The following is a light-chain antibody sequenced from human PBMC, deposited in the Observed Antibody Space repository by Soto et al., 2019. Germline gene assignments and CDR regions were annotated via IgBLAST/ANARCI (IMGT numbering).Light chain of an antibody. CDR3: AAWDDSLNGYV. CDR2: SND. V-gene: IGLV1-44*01. CDR1: SSNIGSNT. Sequence: QSVLTQPPSASGTPGQRVAISCSGSSSNIGSNTVSWYQQLPGTAPRLLVYSNDQRPSGVPDRFSGSRSGSSASLAISGLQSEDETDYYGAAWDDSLNGYVFGTGTKLTVL. J-gene: IGLJ1*01.